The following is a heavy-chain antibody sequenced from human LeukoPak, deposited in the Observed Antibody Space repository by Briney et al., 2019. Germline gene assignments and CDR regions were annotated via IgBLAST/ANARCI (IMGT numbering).Heavy chain of an antibody. CDR3: AREAAVAHNWFDP. CDR1: GGSISSYY. J-gene: IGHJ5*02. D-gene: IGHD6-19*01. Sequence: SETLSLTCTVSGGSISSYYWSWIRQPPGKGLEWIGYIYYSGSTNYNPSLKSRVTISVDTPKNQFSLKLSSVTAADTAVYYCAREAAVAHNWFDPWGQGTLVTVSS. V-gene: IGHV4-59*01. CDR2: IYYSGST.